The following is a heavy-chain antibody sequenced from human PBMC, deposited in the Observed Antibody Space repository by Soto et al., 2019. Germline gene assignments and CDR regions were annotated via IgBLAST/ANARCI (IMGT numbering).Heavy chain of an antibody. CDR1: GGTFSSYA. CDR2: IIPIFGTA. V-gene: IGHV1-69*13. D-gene: IGHD4-4*01. Sequence: SVKVSCKASGGTFSSYAISWVRQAPGQGLEWMGGIIPIFGTANYAQKFQGRVTITADESTSTAYMELSSLRSEDTAVYYCGQPTVNTGEGYYYRMDVWGQGDPGHRLL. CDR3: GQPTVNTGEGYYYRMDV. J-gene: IGHJ6*02.